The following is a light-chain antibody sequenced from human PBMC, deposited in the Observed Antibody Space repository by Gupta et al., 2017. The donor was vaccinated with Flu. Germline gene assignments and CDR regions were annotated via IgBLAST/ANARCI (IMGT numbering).Light chain of an antibody. CDR1: SSDVGGYNY. CDR2: EVS. J-gene: IGLJ1*01. Sequence: QSALTQPASVSGSPGQSITISCTGTSSDVGGYNYVSWYQQHPGKAPKLMIYEVSNRPSGVSNRFSAYKSATTASLTIAGIQAEDEDDYYCSSYTSSREVFGTGTKVTVL. CDR3: SSYTSSREV. V-gene: IGLV2-14*01.